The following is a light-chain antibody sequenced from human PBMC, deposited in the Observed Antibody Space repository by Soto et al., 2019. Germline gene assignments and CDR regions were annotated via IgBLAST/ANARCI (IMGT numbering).Light chain of an antibody. Sequence: EILLTQSPGTLSLSPGETATLSCTASQSVPGTYLAWYLQTPGQAPRLLIYGISKRATGIPDRFSGSGSGTDFSLTISRLEPEDFAVYYCQQYGNSPYTFGQGTKLEIK. J-gene: IGKJ2*01. CDR1: QSVPGTY. CDR2: GIS. CDR3: QQYGNSPYT. V-gene: IGKV3-20*01.